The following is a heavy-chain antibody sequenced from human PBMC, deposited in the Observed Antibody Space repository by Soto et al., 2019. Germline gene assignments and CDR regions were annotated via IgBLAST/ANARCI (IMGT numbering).Heavy chain of an antibody. Sequence: PGESLKISCKGSGYSFTSYWIGWVRQMPGKGLEWMGIIYPGDSDTRCSPSFQGQVTISADKSISTAYLQWSSLKASDTAMYYCARSPFGVVTAAPYYYYGMDVWGQGTTVTVSS. J-gene: IGHJ6*02. D-gene: IGHD3-3*01. CDR1: GYSFTSYW. CDR3: ARSPFGVVTAAPYYYYGMDV. V-gene: IGHV5-51*01. CDR2: IYPGDSDT.